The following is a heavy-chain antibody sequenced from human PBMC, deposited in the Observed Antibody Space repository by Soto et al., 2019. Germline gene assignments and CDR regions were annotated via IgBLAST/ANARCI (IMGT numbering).Heavy chain of an antibody. D-gene: IGHD4-17*01. Sequence: PSETLSLTCAVSGGSISSGGYSWSWIRQPPGKGLEWIGYIYYSGSTNYNPSLKSRVTISVDTSKNQFSLKLSSVTAADTAVYYCAREGNTVTTHWFDPWGQGTLVTVSS. V-gene: IGHV4-61*08. CDR2: IYYSGST. J-gene: IGHJ5*02. CDR3: AREGNTVTTHWFDP. CDR1: GGSISSGGYS.